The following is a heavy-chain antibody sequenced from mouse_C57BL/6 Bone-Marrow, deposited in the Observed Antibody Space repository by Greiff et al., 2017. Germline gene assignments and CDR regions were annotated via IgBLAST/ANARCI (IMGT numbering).Heavy chain of an antibody. CDR2: ISDGGSYT. CDR3: ARIDY. CDR1: GFTFSSYA. V-gene: IGHV5-4*03. J-gene: IGHJ2*01. Sequence: EVMLVESGGGLVKPGGSLKLSCAASGFTFSSYAMSWVRQTPEKRLEWVATISDGGSYTSYPDNVKGRFTISRDNAKNNLYLQMSHLKSEDTAMYYCARIDYWGQGTTLTVSS.